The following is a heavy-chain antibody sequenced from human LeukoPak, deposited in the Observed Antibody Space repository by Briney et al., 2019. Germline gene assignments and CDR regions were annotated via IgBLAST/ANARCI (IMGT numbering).Heavy chain of an antibody. CDR1: GFTFSSYA. V-gene: IGHV3-23*01. CDR3: AKDPPLAYYCDSSGSAEAVDAFDI. D-gene: IGHD3-22*01. CDR2: ISGSGGST. J-gene: IGHJ3*02. Sequence: GGSLRLSCAASGFTFSSYAMSWVRQAPGKGLEWVSAISGSGGSTYYADSVKGRFTISRDNSKNTLYLQMNSLRAEDTAVYYCAKDPPLAYYCDSSGSAEAVDAFDIWGQGTMVTVSS.